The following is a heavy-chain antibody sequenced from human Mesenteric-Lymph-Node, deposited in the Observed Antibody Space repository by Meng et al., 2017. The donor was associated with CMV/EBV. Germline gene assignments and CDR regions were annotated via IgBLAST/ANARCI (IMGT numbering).Heavy chain of an antibody. Sequence: SETLSLTCAVSGGSISGSSYYWGWIRQPPGKGLEWIGSMHYSGNTHYNPSLKSRVTISVDTSKNHFSLKLSSVTAADTAVYYCARVVGYCSGGSCSYGWFDYWGQGTLVTVSS. CDR3: ARVVGYCSGGSCSYGWFDY. J-gene: IGHJ4*02. CDR1: GGSISGSSYY. V-gene: IGHV4-39*02. CDR2: MHYSGNT. D-gene: IGHD2-15*01.